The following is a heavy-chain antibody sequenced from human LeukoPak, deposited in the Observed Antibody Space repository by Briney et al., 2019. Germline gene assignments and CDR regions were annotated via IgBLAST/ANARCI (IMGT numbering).Heavy chain of an antibody. J-gene: IGHJ6*03. D-gene: IGHD3-3*01. CDR3: ARAGGLETIFGVVMNYYYYYMDV. CDR2: IYYSGST. Sequence: PSETLSLTCTVSGGSISSYYWSWIRQPPGKGLEWIGYIYYSGSTNYNPSLKSRVTISVDTSKNQFSLKLSSVTAADTAVYYCARAGGLETIFGVVMNYYYYYMDVWGKGTTVTVSS. V-gene: IGHV4-59*01. CDR1: GGSISSYY.